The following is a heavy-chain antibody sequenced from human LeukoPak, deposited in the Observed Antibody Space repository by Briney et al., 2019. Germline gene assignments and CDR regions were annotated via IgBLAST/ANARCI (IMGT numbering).Heavy chain of an antibody. V-gene: IGHV3-53*05. D-gene: IGHD5-12*01. Sequence: GGSLRLSCAASGFTFSSYSMSWVRQAPGKGLEWVSILYSGGSSYSADSVKGRFTISRDNAKNSLDLQMSSLRPEDTALYYCVKDKHRDGYTYGVYDSWGQGTLITVPS. CDR2: LYSGGSS. CDR1: GFTFSSYS. CDR3: VKDKHRDGYTYGVYDS. J-gene: IGHJ5*01.